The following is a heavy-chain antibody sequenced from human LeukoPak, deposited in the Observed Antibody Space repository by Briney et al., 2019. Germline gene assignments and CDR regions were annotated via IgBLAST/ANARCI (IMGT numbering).Heavy chain of an antibody. CDR2: IYSGGST. CDR3: AADRVAAAVYFDY. V-gene: IGHV3-53*01. CDR1: GFTVSSNY. D-gene: IGHD6-13*01. Sequence: PGGSLRLSCAASGFTVSSNYMSWVRQAPGKGLEWVSVIYSGGSTYYADSVKGRFTIPRDNSKNTLYLQMNSLRAEDTAVYYCAADRVAAAVYFDYWGQGTLVTVSS. J-gene: IGHJ4*02.